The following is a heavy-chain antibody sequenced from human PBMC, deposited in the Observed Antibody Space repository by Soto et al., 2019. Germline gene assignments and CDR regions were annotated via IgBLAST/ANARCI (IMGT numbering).Heavy chain of an antibody. D-gene: IGHD5-18*01. V-gene: IGHV1-69*09. Sequence: QAQLVQSGAEVQKPGSSVKVSCTASGGTFGNHAISWVRQAPGQGLEWMGGIIPVLGVGDNAQKLQGRVTITADTSTNTAYMELSSLRSEDTAHYYCAREAGYSYGYVFDYWGPGTLVIVSS. CDR1: GGTFGNHA. J-gene: IGHJ4*02. CDR3: AREAGYSYGYVFDY. CDR2: IIPVLGVG.